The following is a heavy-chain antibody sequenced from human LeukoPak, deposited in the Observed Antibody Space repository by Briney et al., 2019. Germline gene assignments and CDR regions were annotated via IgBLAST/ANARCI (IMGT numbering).Heavy chain of an antibody. D-gene: IGHD1-26*01. CDR1: GYTFTSYY. V-gene: IGHV1-46*01. CDR2: INPSGGST. Sequence: ASVKVSCKVSGYTFTSYYMHWVRQAPGQGLEWMGIINPSGGSTSYAQKFQGRVTMTRDTSTSTVYMELSSLRSEDTAVYYCARATHGGSFRYNWFDPWGQGTLVTVSS. J-gene: IGHJ5*02. CDR3: ARATHGGSFRYNWFDP.